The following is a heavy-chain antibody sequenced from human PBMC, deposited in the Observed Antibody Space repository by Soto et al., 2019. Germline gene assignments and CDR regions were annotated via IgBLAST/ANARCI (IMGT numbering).Heavy chain of an antibody. D-gene: IGHD3-10*01. CDR1: GYMFTKSA. V-gene: IGHV1-3*01. CDR3: ATLSYSGRYMDV. CDR2: ISGDSGNT. J-gene: IGHJ6*03. Sequence: ASVKVSCKASGYMFTKSAMHWVRQAPGQRLEWMGWISGDSGNTKYSPKLQDRVTITRDTSASTAYMELSSLRSEDTAVYYCATLSYSGRYMDVWGQGTTVTVSS.